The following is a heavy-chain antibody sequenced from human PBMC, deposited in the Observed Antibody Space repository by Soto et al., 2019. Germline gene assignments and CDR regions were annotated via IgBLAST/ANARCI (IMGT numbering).Heavy chain of an antibody. J-gene: IGHJ6*02. D-gene: IGHD2-15*01. CDR1: GYTFARYG. V-gene: IGHV1-18*01. CDR2: ISTYNDNT. CDR3: AREGYCSSGSCALYSHDFFGMDV. Sequence: ASVKVSCKISGYTFARYGISWVRQVPGQGLEWMGWISTYNDNTKYAQKLKGRVTMSTDTSTDTVYMELRSLTSDDTAVYYCAREGYCSSGSCALYSHDFFGMDVWGQGTTVTVSS.